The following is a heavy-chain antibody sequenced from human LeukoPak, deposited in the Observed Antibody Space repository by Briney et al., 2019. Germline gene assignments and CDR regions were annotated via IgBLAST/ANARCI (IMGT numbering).Heavy chain of an antibody. D-gene: IGHD3-3*01. V-gene: IGHV3-30*02. J-gene: IGHJ4*02. Sequence: GGSLRLSCAASGFTFSSYGMHWDRQAPGKGLEWVAFIRYDGSNKYYADSVKGRFTISRDNSKNTLYLQMNSLRAEDTAVYYCATYLDYDFWSGFTDYWGQGTLVTVSS. CDR1: GFTFSSYG. CDR2: IRYDGSNK. CDR3: ATYLDYDFWSGFTDY.